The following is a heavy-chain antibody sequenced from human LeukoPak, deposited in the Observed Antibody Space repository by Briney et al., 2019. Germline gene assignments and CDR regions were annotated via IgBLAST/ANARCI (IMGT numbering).Heavy chain of an antibody. CDR3: ARDANAGYSVSWSDP. D-gene: IGHD5/OR15-5a*01. Sequence: GGSLRLSCAASGFTFSRHWMSWVRQAPGKGLEWVANIKQDGSEKHYVGSVKGRFTISRDNAKNSLYLQMDSLRAEDTAIYYCARDANAGYSVSWSDPWGQGTLVTVSS. V-gene: IGHV3-7*03. CDR1: GFTFSRHW. CDR2: IKQDGSEK. J-gene: IGHJ5*01.